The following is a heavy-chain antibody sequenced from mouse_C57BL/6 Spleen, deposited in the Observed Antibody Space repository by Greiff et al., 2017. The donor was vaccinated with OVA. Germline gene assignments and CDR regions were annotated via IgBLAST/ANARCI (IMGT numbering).Heavy chain of an antibody. CDR3: ARLDYDGGAMDY. D-gene: IGHD2-4*01. CDR1: GFTFSGYG. CDR2: ISSGGSYT. Sequence: EVQLVESGGDLVKPGGSLKLSCAASGFTFSGYGMSWVRQTPDKRLEWVATISSGGSYTYYPDSVKGRFTISRDNAKNTLYLQMSSLKSEDTAMYYCARLDYDGGAMDYWGQGTSVTVSS. V-gene: IGHV5-6*01. J-gene: IGHJ4*01.